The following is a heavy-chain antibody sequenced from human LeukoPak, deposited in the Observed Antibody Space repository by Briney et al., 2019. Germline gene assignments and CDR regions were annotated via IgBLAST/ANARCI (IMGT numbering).Heavy chain of an antibody. CDR1: GFTVRNKY. CDR2: ISSSGITI. V-gene: IGHV3-48*01. D-gene: IGHD1-26*01. Sequence: PGGSLRLSCAASGFTVRNKYMIWVRQAPGKGLEWVSYISSSGITISYAQSVKGRFTITRDNAQNSLTLHMNTLRADDTAVYYCAKDGGTHFDHWGQGTLVTVSS. CDR3: AKDGGTHFDH. J-gene: IGHJ4*02.